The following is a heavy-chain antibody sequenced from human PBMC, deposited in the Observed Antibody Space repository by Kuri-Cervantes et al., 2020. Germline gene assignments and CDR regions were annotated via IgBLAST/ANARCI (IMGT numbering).Heavy chain of an antibody. D-gene: IGHD4-23*01. Sequence: GESLKISCAASGFTVSSNYMSWVRQAPGRGLEWVSIIYSGDTYYTDSVKGRFTISRDDSMNTLYLQMNSLRAEDSAVYYCAREPSGSNAGAVDYWGQGTLVTDSS. V-gene: IGHV3-53*01. CDR3: AREPSGSNAGAVDY. CDR1: GFTVSSNY. CDR2: IYSGDT. J-gene: IGHJ4*02.